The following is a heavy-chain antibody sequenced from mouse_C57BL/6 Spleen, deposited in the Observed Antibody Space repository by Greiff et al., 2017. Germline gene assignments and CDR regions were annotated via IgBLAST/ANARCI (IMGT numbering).Heavy chain of an antibody. V-gene: IGHV1-9*01. CDR3: ARNDGNDGYFEV. CDR2: ILPGSGST. Sequence: QVHVKQSGAELMKPGASVKLSCKATGYTFTGYWIEWVKQRPGHGLEWIGEILPGSGSTNYNEKFKGKATFTADTSSNTADRQRSSRTTEDSASEYRARNDGNDGYFEVWGTGTTGTVYS. CDR1: GYTFTGYW. D-gene: IGHD2-12*01. J-gene: IGHJ1*03.